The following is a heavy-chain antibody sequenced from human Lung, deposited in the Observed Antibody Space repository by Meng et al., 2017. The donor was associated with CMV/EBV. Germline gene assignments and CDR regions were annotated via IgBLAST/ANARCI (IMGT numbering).Heavy chain of an antibody. CDR2: ISSNGGST. J-gene: IGHJ4*02. CDR3: ARVRGTTPLFDY. Sequence: GGSXRLXCAASGFTFSSYAMHWVRQAPGKGLEYVSAISSNGGSTYYADSVKGRFTISRDNSKNTLYLQMGSLRAEDMAVYYCARVRGTTPLFDYWGQGTXVTVSS. D-gene: IGHD1-7*01. CDR1: GFTFSSYA. V-gene: IGHV3-64*02.